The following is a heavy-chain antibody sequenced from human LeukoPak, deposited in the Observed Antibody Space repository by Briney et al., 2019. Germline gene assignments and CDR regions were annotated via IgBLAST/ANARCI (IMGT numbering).Heavy chain of an antibody. D-gene: IGHD6-6*01. V-gene: IGHV3-23*01. Sequence: GGSLRLSCGASGFTFSKYAMSWVRQAPGKGLEWVSGVSGSGGVTYYADSVKGRFTISRDNSKNTLHLQMNSLRAEDTAVYYCATFLAVIAARDSLYFQHWGQGTLVSVSS. J-gene: IGHJ1*01. CDR3: ATFLAVIAARDSLYFQH. CDR2: VSGSGGVT. CDR1: GFTFSKYA.